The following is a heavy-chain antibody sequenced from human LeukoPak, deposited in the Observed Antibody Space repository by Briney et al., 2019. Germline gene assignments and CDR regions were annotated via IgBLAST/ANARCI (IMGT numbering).Heavy chain of an antibody. D-gene: IGHD3-22*01. CDR2: IYPGDSDT. V-gene: IGHV5-51*01. Sequence: GESLKISCKGSGYSFTSYWIGWVRQMPGKGLEWMGIIYPGDSDTRYSPSFQGQVTISADKSISTAYLQWSSLKASDTAMYYCARGGVWNYYDSRDWFDPWGQGTLVTVSS. CDR3: ARGGVWNYYDSRDWFDP. CDR1: GYSFTSYW. J-gene: IGHJ5*02.